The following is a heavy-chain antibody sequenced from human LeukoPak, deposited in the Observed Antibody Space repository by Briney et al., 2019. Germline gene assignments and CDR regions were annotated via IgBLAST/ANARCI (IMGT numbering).Heavy chain of an antibody. CDR2: MYYSGST. J-gene: IGHJ4*02. V-gene: IGHV4-39*07. CDR3: ARAPSGCGGTCPSDH. D-gene: IGHD2-15*01. CDR1: SGSISSTSYY. Sequence: SETLSLTCTVSSGSISSTSYYWGWIRQPPGMGLEWIGSMYYSGSTYYNPSLKSRVPISVDTSKSQFSLKLSSVTAADTAVYYCARAPSGCGGTCPSDHWGPGTLVTVSS.